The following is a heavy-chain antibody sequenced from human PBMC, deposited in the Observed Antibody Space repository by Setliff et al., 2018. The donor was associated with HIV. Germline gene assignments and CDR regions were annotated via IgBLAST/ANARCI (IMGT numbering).Heavy chain of an antibody. V-gene: IGHV1-46*01. J-gene: IGHJ1*01. Sequence: ASVKVSCKASGYTFTSYYMHCVRQAPGPGLEWMGIINPSSGSTTYAQKFQGRVTMTRDTSTCTVYMELSSLRSEDTAVYYCARDPAPSSSASYFQHWGQGTPVTSPQ. CDR2: INPSSGST. CDR1: GYTFTSYY. D-gene: IGHD6-6*01. CDR3: ARDPAPSSSASYFQH.